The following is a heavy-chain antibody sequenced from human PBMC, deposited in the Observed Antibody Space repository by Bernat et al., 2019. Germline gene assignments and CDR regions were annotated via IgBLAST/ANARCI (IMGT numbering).Heavy chain of an antibody. CDR2: IWYDGSNK. V-gene: IGHV3-33*01. D-gene: IGHD6-19*01. J-gene: IGHJ4*02. Sequence: QVQLVESGGGVAQPGRSLRLSCAASGFTFSSYGMHWVRQAPGKGLAWVAVIWYDGSNKYYADSVKGRFTISRDNSKNTLYLQMNNLRAEDTAVYYCARGVSSGWNFDYWGQGTLVTVSS. CDR3: ARGVSSGWNFDY. CDR1: GFTFSSYG.